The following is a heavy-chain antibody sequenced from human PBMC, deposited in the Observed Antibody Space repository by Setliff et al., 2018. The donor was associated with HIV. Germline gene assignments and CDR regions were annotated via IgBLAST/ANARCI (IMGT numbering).Heavy chain of an antibody. V-gene: IGHV4-38-2*01. CDR2: IKHSGRN. CDR1: GFYISRGFY. J-gene: IGHJ6*03. Sequence: PSETLSLTCGVSGFYISRGFYWGWIRQPPGKGLEWIGNIKHSGRNYYNPSLMGRVTISVDTSKNQFSLNLSSVTAADTAVYYCASVPKERSASYYYYYYMDVWGKGTTGTVSS. CDR3: ASVPKERSASYYYYYYMDV. D-gene: IGHD2-2*01.